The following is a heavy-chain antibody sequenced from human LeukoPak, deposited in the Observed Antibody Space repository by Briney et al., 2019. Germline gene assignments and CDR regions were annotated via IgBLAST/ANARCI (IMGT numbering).Heavy chain of an antibody. CDR1: GGSFSGYY. Sequence: SETLSLTCAVYGGSFSGYYWSWIRQPPGKGLEWIGEINHSGSTNYNPSLKSRVTISVDTSKNQFSLKLSSVTAADTAVYYCARGLLDDYWGQGTLVTVSS. J-gene: IGHJ4*02. CDR2: INHSGST. CDR3: ARGLLDDY. D-gene: IGHD3/OR15-3a*01. V-gene: IGHV4-34*01.